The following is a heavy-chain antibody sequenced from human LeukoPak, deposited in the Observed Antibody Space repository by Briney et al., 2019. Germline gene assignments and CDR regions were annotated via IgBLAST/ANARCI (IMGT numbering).Heavy chain of an antibody. D-gene: IGHD3-3*01. CDR3: AKAPLLRFLEWLFDE. J-gene: IGHJ4*02. V-gene: IGHV3-30*02. CDR2: IRFDGSNR. CDR1: GFIFNSYG. Sequence: GGSLRLSCAASGFIFNSYGMHWVRQTPGKGLEWVAFIRFDGSNRYYTDSVKGRFIISRDNSKNTLYLRMNSLRAEDTAVYYCAKAPLLRFLEWLFDEWGQGTLVTVSS.